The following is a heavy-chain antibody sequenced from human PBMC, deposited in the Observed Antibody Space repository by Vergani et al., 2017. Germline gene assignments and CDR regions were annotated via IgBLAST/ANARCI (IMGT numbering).Heavy chain of an antibody. Sequence: QVQLQQSGPGLVKPSQTLSLTCAISGDSVSSNSAAWHWIRQSPSRGLEWLGRTYYRSTWYNNYAVSVKPRITINPDTYKNEFSLHLNSVTPEDTAVYYWARASGWWDVDYWGQGTLVTVSS. CDR3: ARASGWWDVDY. D-gene: IGHD6-19*01. V-gene: IGHV6-1*01. J-gene: IGHJ4*02. CDR2: TYYRSTWYN. CDR1: GDSVSSNSAA.